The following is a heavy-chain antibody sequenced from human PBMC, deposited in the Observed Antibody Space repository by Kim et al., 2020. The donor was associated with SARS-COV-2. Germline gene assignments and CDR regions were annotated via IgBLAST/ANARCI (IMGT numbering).Heavy chain of an antibody. D-gene: IGHD3-10*01. CDR1: GGSFSGYY. Sequence: SETLSLTCAVYGGSFSGYYWSWIRQPPGKGLEWIGEINHSGRTNYNPSLKSRVTISVETSKNQFSLKLTSVTAADAALYFCARRLSNTSGWGSHYCDLWGQGILVTVSS. CDR3: ARRLSNTSGWGSHYCDL. J-gene: IGHJ1*01. CDR2: INHSGRT. V-gene: IGHV4-34*01.